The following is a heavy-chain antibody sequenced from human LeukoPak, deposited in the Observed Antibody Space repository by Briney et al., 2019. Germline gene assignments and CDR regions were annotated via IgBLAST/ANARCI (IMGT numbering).Heavy chain of an antibody. CDR3: ARGTYRSSSPSIGMPYYLDY. V-gene: IGHV3-21*01. CDR2: ISSSGSCI. D-gene: IGHD6-6*01. CDR1: GFTFTRYS. J-gene: IGHJ4*02. Sequence: GGSLRLSCAASGFTFTRYSMNWVRQAPGKGLEWVSSISSSGSCIFYAQSVEGRFIISRDNAKNSHYLQMNSLRVDDTAVYFCARGTYRSSSPSIGMPYYLDYWGQGILVTVSS.